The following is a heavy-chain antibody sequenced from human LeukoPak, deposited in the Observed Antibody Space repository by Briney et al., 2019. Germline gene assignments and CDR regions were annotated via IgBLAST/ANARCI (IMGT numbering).Heavy chain of an antibody. J-gene: IGHJ4*02. CDR2: IGGSGGAT. CDR3: AKYDTGGDY. Sequence: GGSLRLSCAASGFTFSSYAMGWVRQAPGKGLEWVSSIGGSGGATYYADSVKGRFPISRDNSKNTLSLHMNSLRAEDTALYYCAKYDTGGDYWGQGTLVTVSS. V-gene: IGHV3-23*01. CDR1: GFTFSSYA. D-gene: IGHD1-14*01.